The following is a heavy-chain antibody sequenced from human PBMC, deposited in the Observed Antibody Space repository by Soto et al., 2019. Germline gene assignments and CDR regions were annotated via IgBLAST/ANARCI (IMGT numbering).Heavy chain of an antibody. CDR3: AREYSSSWYHWFDP. V-gene: IGHV1-18*01. D-gene: IGHD6-13*01. Sequence: ASVKVSCKASGYTFTSYGISWVRQAPGQGLEWMGWISAYNGNANYAQKLQGRVTMTTDTSTSTAYMELRSLRSDDTAVYYCAREYSSSWYHWFDPWGQGTLVTVSS. CDR1: GYTFTSYG. CDR2: ISAYNGNA. J-gene: IGHJ5*02.